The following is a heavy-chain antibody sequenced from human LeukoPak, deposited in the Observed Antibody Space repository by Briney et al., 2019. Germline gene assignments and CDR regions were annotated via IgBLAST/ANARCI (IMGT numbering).Heavy chain of an antibody. J-gene: IGHJ4*02. CDR2: IYHSGST. CDR1: GGSISSGGYY. V-gene: IGHV4-30-2*01. Sequence: SETLSLTCTVSGGSISSGGYYWSWIRQPPGKGLEWIGYIYHSGSTYYNPSLKSRVTISVDKSKNQFSLKLSSVTAADTAVYYCARINDYGDLGDYWGQGTLVTVSS. D-gene: IGHD4-17*01. CDR3: ARINDYGDLGDY.